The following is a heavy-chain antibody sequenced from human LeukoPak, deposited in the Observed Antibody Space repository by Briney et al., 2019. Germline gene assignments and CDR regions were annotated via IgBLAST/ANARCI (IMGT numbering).Heavy chain of an antibody. CDR3: ARVLANYYLDY. CDR1: GFTFSSYA. J-gene: IGHJ4*02. CDR2: VSDSGRNT. D-gene: IGHD2-8*01. Sequence: GGSLRLSCAASGFTFSSYAMSWVRQAPGKGLEWVSSVSDSGRNTYYAASVKGRFSISRDNSKNTLYLQMNSRRAEDTAVYYCARVLANYYLDYWGQGTLVTVSP. V-gene: IGHV3-23*01.